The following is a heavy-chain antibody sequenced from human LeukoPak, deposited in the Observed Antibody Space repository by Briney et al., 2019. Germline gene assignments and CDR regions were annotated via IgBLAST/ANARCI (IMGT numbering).Heavy chain of an antibody. CDR1: GGSFSGYY. D-gene: IGHD3-10*01. J-gene: IGHJ4*02. CDR2: INHSGST. CDR3: ARGTYGSGSYYDY. V-gene: IGHV4-34*01. Sequence: SETLSLTCAVYGGSFSGYYWSWIRQPPGKGLEWIGEINHSGSTNYNPSLKSRVTISVDTSKNQFSLKLSSVTAADTAAYYCARGTYGSGSYYDYWGQGTLVTVSS.